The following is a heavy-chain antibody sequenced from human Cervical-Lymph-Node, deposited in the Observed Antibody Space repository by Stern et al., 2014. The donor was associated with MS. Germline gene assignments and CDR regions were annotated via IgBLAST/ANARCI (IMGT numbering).Heavy chain of an antibody. V-gene: IGHV3-30*01. CDR1: GFTFSYQA. D-gene: IGHD5-12*01. J-gene: IGHJ4*02. Sequence: VKLVESGGGVVQPGRSLRLSCAAPGFTFSYQARNWVRQAPGMGLEWVAVISYDGSDKNDADSGKGRFTISRDNSRNTLYLQMNSLGVDDTAVYYCARGGAVATSDYYFDYWGQGILVTVSS. CDR2: ISYDGSDK. CDR3: ARGGAVATSDYYFDY.